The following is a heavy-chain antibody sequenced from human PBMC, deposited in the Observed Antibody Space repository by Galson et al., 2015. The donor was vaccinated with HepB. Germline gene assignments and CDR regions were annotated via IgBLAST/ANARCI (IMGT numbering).Heavy chain of an antibody. CDR2: ISSNGGST. Sequence: SLRLSCAASGFTFSSYAMHWVRQAPGKGLEYVSAISSNGGSTYYANSVKGRFTISRDNSKNTLYLQMGSLRAEDMAVYCCARVPDSSGYPYYSDYCGPGTLVT. D-gene: IGHD3-22*01. J-gene: IGHJ4*01. V-gene: IGHV3-64*01. CDR3: ARVPDSSGYPYYSDY. CDR1: GFTFSSYA.